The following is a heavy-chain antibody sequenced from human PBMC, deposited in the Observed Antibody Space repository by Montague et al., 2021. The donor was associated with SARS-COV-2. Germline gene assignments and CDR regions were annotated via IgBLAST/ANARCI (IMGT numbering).Heavy chain of an antibody. CDR2: ISSSGSTI. Sequence: SLRLSCAASGFTFSSYEMNWVRQAPGKGLEWVSYISSSGSTIYYADSVKGRFTISRDNAKNSLYLQMNSLRAEDTAVYYCAATSGDIVVGVAAYCGMDVWGQGTTVTVSS. CDR3: AATSGDIVVGVAAYCGMDV. J-gene: IGHJ6*02. D-gene: IGHD2-15*01. CDR1: GFTFSSYE. V-gene: IGHV3-48*03.